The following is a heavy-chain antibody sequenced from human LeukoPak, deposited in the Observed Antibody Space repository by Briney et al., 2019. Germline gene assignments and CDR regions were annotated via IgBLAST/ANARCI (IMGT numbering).Heavy chain of an antibody. Sequence: GGSLRLSRAASGFTVSSNYMSWVRQAPGKGLEWVSVIYSGGSTYYADSVKGRFTISRDNSKNTLYLQMNSLRAEDTAVYYCAAGYSSGWPFDYWGQGTLVTVSS. CDR2: IYSGGST. D-gene: IGHD6-19*01. J-gene: IGHJ4*02. CDR1: GFTVSSNY. V-gene: IGHV3-66*01. CDR3: AAGYSSGWPFDY.